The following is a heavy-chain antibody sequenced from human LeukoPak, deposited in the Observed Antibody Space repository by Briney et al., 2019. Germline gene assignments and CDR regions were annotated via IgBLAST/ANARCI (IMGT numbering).Heavy chain of an antibody. J-gene: IGHJ4*02. CDR2: INPNGGGT. CDR3: ARRNTIFGVVHFDY. Sequence: ASVKVSCKASGYTFTGYYIHWVRQAPGQGLEWMGCINPNGGGTNYAQKFQGRVTMTRDTSIRTAYMELTRLRSDDTAVYYCARRNTIFGVVHFDYWGQGSLVTVSS. CDR1: GYTFTGYY. V-gene: IGHV1-2*02. D-gene: IGHD3-3*01.